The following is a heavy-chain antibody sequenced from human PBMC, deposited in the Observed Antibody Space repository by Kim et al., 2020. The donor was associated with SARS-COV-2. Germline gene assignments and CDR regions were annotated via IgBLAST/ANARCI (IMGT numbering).Heavy chain of an antibody. V-gene: IGHV1-3*01. D-gene: IGHD6-13*01. CDR3: ASDRTNRIAAAGILDY. J-gene: IGHJ4*02. Sequence: KFQGRVTITRDTSPSTAYMELSSLRSEDTAVYYCASDRTNRIAAAGILDYWGQGTLVTVSS.